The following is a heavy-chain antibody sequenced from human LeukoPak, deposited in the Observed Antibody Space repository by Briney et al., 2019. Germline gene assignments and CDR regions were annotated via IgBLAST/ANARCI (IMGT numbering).Heavy chain of an antibody. CDR1: GNSPTTYW. CDR2: IYLADSDT. D-gene: IGHD1-1*01. J-gene: IGHJ5*02. Sequence: GESLNTAYTGSGNSPTTYWIAGVRQMPGKGLEWMGIIYLADSDTRYSPSFEGRVTISADKSINTAYLQCNSLKASDTAMYYCAIHLSASHNSWNWFDPWGQGTLVTVSS. CDR3: AIHLSASHNSWNWFDP. V-gene: IGHV5-51*01.